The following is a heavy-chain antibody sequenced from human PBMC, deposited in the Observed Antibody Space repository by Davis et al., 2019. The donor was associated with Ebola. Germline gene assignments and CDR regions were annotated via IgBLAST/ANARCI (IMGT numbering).Heavy chain of an antibody. V-gene: IGHV4-34*01. D-gene: IGHD1-1*01. Sequence: PSETLSLTCAVYGGSFSGDYWSWIRQPPGKGLGWIGEINHSGSTNYNPSLKSRVTISVDTSKNQFSLKLSSVTAADTALYYCARGKVERRTYYGMDVWGQGTTVTVSS. CDR3: ARGKVERRTYYGMDV. CDR2: INHSGST. CDR1: GGSFSGDY. J-gene: IGHJ6*02.